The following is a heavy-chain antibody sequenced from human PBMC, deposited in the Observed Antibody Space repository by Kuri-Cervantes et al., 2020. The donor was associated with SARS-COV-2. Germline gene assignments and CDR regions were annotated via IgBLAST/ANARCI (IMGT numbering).Heavy chain of an antibody. V-gene: IGHV3-20*04. Sequence: GGSLRPSCAAPGFTFDDYGMSWVRQAPGKGLEWVSRINWNGGSTGYADSVKGRFTISRDNSKNSLYLQMNSLKTEDTALYYCAKDMAAAAGTGADYWGQGTLVTVSS. D-gene: IGHD6-13*01. CDR2: INWNGGST. J-gene: IGHJ4*02. CDR1: GFTFDDYG. CDR3: AKDMAAAAGTGADY.